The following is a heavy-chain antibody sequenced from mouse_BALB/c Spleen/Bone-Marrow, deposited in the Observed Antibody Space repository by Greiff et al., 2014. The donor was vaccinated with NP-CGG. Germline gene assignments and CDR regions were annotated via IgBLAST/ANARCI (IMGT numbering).Heavy chain of an antibody. CDR1: GFTFSTYG. J-gene: IGHJ3*01. V-gene: IGHV5-6-3*01. CDR2: INNNGGST. Sequence: DVHLVESGGGLVQPGGSLKLSCAASGFTFSTYGMSWVRQTPDKRLELVASINNNGGSTYYPVSVKGRFTISRDNAKNTLYLQMSSLKSEDTAMYYCARDHVVGYWGQGTLVTVSA. CDR3: ARDHVVGY.